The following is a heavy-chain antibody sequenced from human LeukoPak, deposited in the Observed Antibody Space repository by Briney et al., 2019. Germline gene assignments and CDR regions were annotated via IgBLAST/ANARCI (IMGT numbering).Heavy chain of an antibody. CDR3: EREIIAAAVYDAFDI. V-gene: IGHV3-21*01. D-gene: IGHD6-13*01. Sequence: GGSLRLSCAASGFTFSSYSMNWARQAPGKGLEWVSSISSRSNYIYYADSVKGRFTISRDNAKNSLDLQMNSLRAEDTAVYYCEREIIAAAVYDAFDIWGQGTLVTVSS. CDR1: GFTFSSYS. J-gene: IGHJ3*02. CDR2: ISSRSNYI.